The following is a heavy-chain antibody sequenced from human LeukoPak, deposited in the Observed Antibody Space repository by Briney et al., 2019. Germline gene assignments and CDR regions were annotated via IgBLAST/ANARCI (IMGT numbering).Heavy chain of an antibody. CDR3: LGYGGNSF. CDR1: GFTVHNNH. V-gene: IGHV3-66*01. J-gene: IGHJ4*02. D-gene: IGHD4-23*01. CDR2: IENVRFT. Sequence: GGSLRLSCVVSGFTVHNNHVSWVRQAPGKGLEWVSQIENVRFTHYADSVKGRFTISRDNSENTIYLQMNSLRAEDTALYYCLGYGGNSFWGQGTLVTVSS.